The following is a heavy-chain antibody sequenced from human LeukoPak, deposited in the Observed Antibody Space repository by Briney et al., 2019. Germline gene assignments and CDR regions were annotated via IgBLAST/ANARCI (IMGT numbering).Heavy chain of an antibody. D-gene: IGHD3-9*01. CDR3: ARVRGILTGYYSNNWFDP. J-gene: IGHJ5*02. CDR2: ISSSSSYI. CDR1: GFTFSTYW. V-gene: IGHV3-21*04. Sequence: PGGSLRLSCEASGFTFSTYWMIWVRQAPGKGLEWVSSISSSSSYIYYADSVKGRFTISRDNAKNSLYLQMNSLRAEDTALYYCARVRGILTGYYSNNWFDPWGQGTLVTVSS.